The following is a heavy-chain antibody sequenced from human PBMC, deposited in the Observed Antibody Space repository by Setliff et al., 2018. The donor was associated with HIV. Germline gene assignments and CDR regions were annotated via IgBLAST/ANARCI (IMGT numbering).Heavy chain of an antibody. CDR1: GGTFSSYP. CDR2: IIPIFGTT. Sequence: SVKVSCKASGGTFSSYPISWVRQAPGQGLEWMGGIIPIFGTTHYAQKFQGRVTVTADESTSTAYMHLSSLRSDDTAVYYCARGRNYDSSGYGDYYYYMDVWGKGTTVTVS. CDR3: ARGRNYDSSGYGDYYYYMDV. D-gene: IGHD3-22*01. V-gene: IGHV1-69*13. J-gene: IGHJ6*03.